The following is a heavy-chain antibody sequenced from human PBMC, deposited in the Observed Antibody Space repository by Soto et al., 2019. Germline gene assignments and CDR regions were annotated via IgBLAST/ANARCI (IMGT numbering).Heavy chain of an antibody. CDR1: GGSISSGGYS. CDR3: ARGGSYSGSYYLGY. V-gene: IGHV4-30-2*01. D-gene: IGHD1-26*01. Sequence: QLQLQESGSGLVKPSQTLSLTCAVSGGSISSGGYSWSWIRQPPGKGLEWIGYIYHSGSTYYNPSLKSRVTISVDRSKNQFSLKLSSVTAADTAVYYCARGGSYSGSYYLGYWGQGTLVTVSS. CDR2: IYHSGST. J-gene: IGHJ4*02.